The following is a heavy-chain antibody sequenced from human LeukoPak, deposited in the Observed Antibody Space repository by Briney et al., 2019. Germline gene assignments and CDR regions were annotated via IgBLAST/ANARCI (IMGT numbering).Heavy chain of an antibody. CDR3: AKGQGDVLDAFDI. D-gene: IGHD3-10*02. Sequence: GGSLRLSCPASGFTFSDYTMQWLRQAPGKGLEWVAVIWHDGTYISYGDSVRGRFTISRDNSKNTLYLQMNSLRAEDTAVYYCAKGQGDVLDAFDIWGQGTMVTVSS. V-gene: IGHV3-33*06. CDR2: IWHDGTYI. CDR1: GFTFSDYT. J-gene: IGHJ3*02.